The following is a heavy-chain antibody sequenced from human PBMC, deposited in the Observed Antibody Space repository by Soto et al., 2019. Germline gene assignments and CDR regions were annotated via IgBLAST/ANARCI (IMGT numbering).Heavy chain of an antibody. D-gene: IGHD3-22*01. V-gene: IGHV4-34*01. CDR3: ARSPPMIPFDY. Sequence: QVQLQQWGAGLLKPSETLSLTCAVYGGSFSGYYWSWIRQPPGKGLEWIGEINHSGSTNYNPSLKSRVTISVDTSKNQFSLKLSSVTAADTAVYYCARSPPMIPFDYWGQGTLVTVSS. J-gene: IGHJ4*02. CDR1: GGSFSGYY. CDR2: INHSGST.